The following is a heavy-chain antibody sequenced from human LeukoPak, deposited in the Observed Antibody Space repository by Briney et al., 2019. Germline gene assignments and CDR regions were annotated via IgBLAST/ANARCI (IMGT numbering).Heavy chain of an antibody. V-gene: IGHV3-23*01. D-gene: IGHD2-15*01. CDR1: GFTFSSYA. CDR3: AKNGGSQCYSHLDS. J-gene: IGHJ4*02. CDR2: TSSSGGST. Sequence: SGGSLRLSCAASGFTFSSYAMSWVRQAPGKGLEWVSGTSSSGGSTYYAGSVKGRFTISRDNSKNTLYLQMNSLRVEDTAVYYCAKNGGSQCYSHLDSWGQGTLVTVSS.